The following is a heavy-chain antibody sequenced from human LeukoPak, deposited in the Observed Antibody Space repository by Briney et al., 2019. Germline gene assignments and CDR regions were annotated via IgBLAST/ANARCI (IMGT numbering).Heavy chain of an antibody. J-gene: IGHJ4*02. CDR3: ARDGYXXXXXXXXGYYFDY. V-gene: IGHV3-21*01. D-gene: IGHD2-2*03. CDR1: GFTFSSYS. Sequence: GGSLRLSCAASGFTFSSYSMNWVRQAPGKGLEWVSSISSSSNYIYSADSVKGRFAISRDNAKNSLYLQMNSLRAEDTAVYHCARDGYXXXXXXXXGYYFDYWGQGTLV. CDR2: ISSSSNYI.